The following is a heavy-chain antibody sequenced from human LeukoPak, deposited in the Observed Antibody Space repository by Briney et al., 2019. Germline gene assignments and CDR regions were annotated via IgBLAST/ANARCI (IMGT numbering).Heavy chain of an antibody. CDR3: AKGEPTDWYFDL. V-gene: IGHV3-9*01. Sequence: GGSLRLSCAASGFTFDDYTMHWVRQVPGKGLGWVSRSWNSGNIGYADSVKGRFTISRDNAKNSIYLQMHTLKPEDTALYYCAKGEPTDWYFDLWGRGTLVTVSS. CDR2: SWNSGNI. J-gene: IGHJ2*01. CDR1: GFTFDDYT.